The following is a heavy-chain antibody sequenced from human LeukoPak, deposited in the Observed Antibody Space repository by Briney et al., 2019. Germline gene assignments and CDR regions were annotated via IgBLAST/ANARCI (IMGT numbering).Heavy chain of an antibody. CDR2: IYSGGAT. D-gene: IGHD2/OR15-2a*01. Sequence: GGSLRLSCAASGFTVSSNYMSWVRQAPGKGLEWVSVIYSGGATYYADSVKGRFTISRHNSRNTLYLQMNSLRPEDTAVYYCASMGPTGYSYGLDVWGQGTTVTVSS. J-gene: IGHJ6*02. CDR1: GFTVSSNY. V-gene: IGHV3-53*04. CDR3: ASMGPTGYSYGLDV.